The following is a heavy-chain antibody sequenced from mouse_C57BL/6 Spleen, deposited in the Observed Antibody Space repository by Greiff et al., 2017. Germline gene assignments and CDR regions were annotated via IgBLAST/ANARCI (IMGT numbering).Heavy chain of an antibody. V-gene: IGHV1-54*01. D-gene: IGHD5-1-1*01. CDR1: GYAFTNYL. Sequence: QVQLQQSGAELVRPGTSVKVSCKASGYAFTNYLIEWVKQRPGQGLEWIGVINPGSGGTNYNEKFKGKATLTADKSSSTAYMQLSSLTSEDSAVYFCARGGIPRYFDVWGTGTTVTVSS. CDR2: INPGSGGT. J-gene: IGHJ1*03. CDR3: ARGGIPRYFDV.